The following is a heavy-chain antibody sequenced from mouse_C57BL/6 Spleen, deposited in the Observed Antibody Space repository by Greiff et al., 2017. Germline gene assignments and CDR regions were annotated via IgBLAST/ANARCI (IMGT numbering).Heavy chain of an antibody. Sequence: EVQGVESGGGLVQPKGSLKLSCAASGFTFNTYAMHWVRQAPGTGLEWVARIRSKSSDDATYYADSVKDKFTISRDDSQSMLYLRMSKLRTEYTAMYYCVRDDGNYPSYFDYWGQGTTLTVSS. D-gene: IGHD2-1*01. CDR2: IRSKSSDDAT. CDR3: VRDDGNYPSYFDY. V-gene: IGHV10-3*01. CDR1: GFTFNTYA. J-gene: IGHJ2*01.